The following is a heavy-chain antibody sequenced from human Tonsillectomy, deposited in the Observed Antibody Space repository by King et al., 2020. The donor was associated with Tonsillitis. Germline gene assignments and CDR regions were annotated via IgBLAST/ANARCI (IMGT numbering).Heavy chain of an antibody. CDR3: GREGRAFDI. J-gene: IGHJ3*02. CDR1: GFTFSSYG. V-gene: IGHV3-33*08. CDR2: IWYDGSNK. Sequence: HVQLVESGGGVVQPGRSLRLSCAASGFTFSSYGMHWVRQAPGKGLEWVAFIWYDGSNKYYADSVKGRFTISRDNSKNTLFLQMNSLRAEDTAVYYCGREGRAFDIWGQGTMVTVSS.